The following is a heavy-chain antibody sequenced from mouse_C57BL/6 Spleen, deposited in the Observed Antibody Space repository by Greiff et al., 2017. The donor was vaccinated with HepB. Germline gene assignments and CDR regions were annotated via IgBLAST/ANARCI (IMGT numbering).Heavy chain of an antibody. J-gene: IGHJ1*03. V-gene: IGHV5-9-1*02. CDR2: ISSGGDYI. CDR1: GFTFSSYA. CDR3: TRDPSMITHWYFDV. Sequence: EVQLVESGEGLVKPGGSLKLSCAASGFTFSSYAMSWVRQTPEKRLEWVAYISSGGDYIYYADTVKGRFTISRDNARNTLYLQMSSLKSEDTAMYYCTRDPSMITHWYFDVWGTGTTVTVSS. D-gene: IGHD2-4*01.